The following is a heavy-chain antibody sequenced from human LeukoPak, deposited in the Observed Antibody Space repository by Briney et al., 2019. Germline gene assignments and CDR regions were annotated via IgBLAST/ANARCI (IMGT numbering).Heavy chain of an antibody. D-gene: IGHD5-12*01. J-gene: IGHJ4*02. CDR1: GFTFSSYW. CDR3: ARDGSNSGYDCHFDY. V-gene: IGHV3-7*01. CDR2: IKQDGSEK. Sequence: PGGSLRLSCAASGFTFSSYWMSWVRQAPGKGLEWVANIKQDGSEKYYVDSVKGRFTISRDNAKNSLYLQMNSLRAEDTAVYYCARDGSNSGYDCHFDYWGQGTLVTVSS.